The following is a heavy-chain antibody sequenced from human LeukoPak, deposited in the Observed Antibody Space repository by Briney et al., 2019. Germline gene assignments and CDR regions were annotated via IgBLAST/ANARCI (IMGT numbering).Heavy chain of an antibody. J-gene: IGHJ4*02. V-gene: IGHV3-73*01. CDR3: NTVVVTAIQDY. CDR2: IRSKANSYAT. Sequence: GGSLSLSCAASGFTLSGSAVHWVPQASGKGLEWVGRIRSKANSYATAYAASVKGRFTISRDDSKNTAYLQMNSLKTEDTAVDYCNTVVVTAIQDYWGQGTLVTVSS. D-gene: IGHD2-21*02. CDR1: GFTLSGSA.